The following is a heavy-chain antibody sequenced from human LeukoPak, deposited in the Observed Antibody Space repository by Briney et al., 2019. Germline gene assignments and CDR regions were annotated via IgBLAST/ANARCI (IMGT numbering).Heavy chain of an antibody. CDR2: ISSSGRYI. D-gene: IGHD3-10*01. CDR1: GFTFSSYS. Sequence: PGRSLRLSCAASGFTFSSYSVNWVRQAPGKGLEWVSSISSSGRYIYYADSVKGRFTILRDNAKNSLYLQMNSLRAEDTAVYYCARDLGELDAPDYWGQGTLVTVSS. V-gene: IGHV3-21*01. J-gene: IGHJ4*02. CDR3: ARDLGELDAPDY.